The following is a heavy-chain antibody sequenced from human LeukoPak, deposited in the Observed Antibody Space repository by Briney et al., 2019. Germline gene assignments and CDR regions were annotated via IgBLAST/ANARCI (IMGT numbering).Heavy chain of an antibody. Sequence: ASVKVSCKASGYTFTGYYMHWVRQAPGQGLEWMGWINSNSGGTNYAQKFQGRVTMTRDTSISTAYMELSRLRSDDTAVYYCARAVTLRFLEWLSNYNWFDPWGQGTLVTVSS. D-gene: IGHD3-3*01. CDR2: INSNSGGT. CDR1: GYTFTGYY. J-gene: IGHJ5*02. V-gene: IGHV1-2*02. CDR3: ARAVTLRFLEWLSNYNWFDP.